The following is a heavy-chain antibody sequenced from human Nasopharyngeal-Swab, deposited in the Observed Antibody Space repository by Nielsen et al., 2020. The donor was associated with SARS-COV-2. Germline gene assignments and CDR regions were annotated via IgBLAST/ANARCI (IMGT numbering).Heavy chain of an antibody. CDR2: ISSSGSTI. D-gene: IGHD1-26*01. V-gene: IGHV3-11*01. CDR1: GFTFSDYY. Sequence: GESLKISCAASGFTFSDYYMSWIRQAPGKGLEWVSYISSSGSTIYYADSVKGRFTISRDNAKNSLYLQMNSLRAEDTALYYCAKLGSGSYPFDYWGQGTLVTVSS. J-gene: IGHJ4*02. CDR3: AKLGSGSYPFDY.